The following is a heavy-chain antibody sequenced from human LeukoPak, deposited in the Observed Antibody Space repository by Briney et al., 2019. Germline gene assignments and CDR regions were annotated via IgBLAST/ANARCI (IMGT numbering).Heavy chain of an antibody. CDR2: IYYIGST. J-gene: IGHJ6*01. CDR1: GGSISSYS. D-gene: IGHD2-15*01. V-gene: IGHV4-59*08. Sequence: PETLSLTCTLSGGSISSYSWSWIRHPPGEELEWIGYIYYIGSTNNNPSLRSRVTISVDTSKNQFSLKLSAVTAADTAVYYCARLLCSGGSCYSGVSYYGMDVWGQGTTVTVSS. CDR3: ARLLCSGGSCYSGVSYYGMDV.